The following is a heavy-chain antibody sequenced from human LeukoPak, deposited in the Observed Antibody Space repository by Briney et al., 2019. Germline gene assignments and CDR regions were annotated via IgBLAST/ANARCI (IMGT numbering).Heavy chain of an antibody. CDR1: GGSISSYY. CDR3: ARHTYRIAAAEVDY. CDR2: IYYSGST. Sequence: PSETLSLTCTVSGGSISSYYRSWIRQAPGKGLEWIGYIYYSGSTTYNPSLKSRVTISVDTSKNQFSLKLSSGTAADTAVYYCARHTYRIAAAEVDYWGHGNLVTGSS. V-gene: IGHV4-59*08. J-gene: IGHJ4*01. D-gene: IGHD6-13*01.